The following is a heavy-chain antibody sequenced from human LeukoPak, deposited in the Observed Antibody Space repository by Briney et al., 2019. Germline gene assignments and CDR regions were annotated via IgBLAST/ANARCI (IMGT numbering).Heavy chain of an antibody. CDR3: ARGISGTTFWFDP. CDR2: IYYSGST. Sequence: NPSETLSLTCTVSGGSISYYYWNWIRQPPGKGLEWIGYIYYSGSTNYNPSLTSRVTISVDTSKNQFSLKLSSVTAADTAVYYCARGISGTTFWFDPWGQGTLVTVSS. D-gene: IGHD1-7*01. J-gene: IGHJ5*02. V-gene: IGHV4-59*01. CDR1: GGSISYYY.